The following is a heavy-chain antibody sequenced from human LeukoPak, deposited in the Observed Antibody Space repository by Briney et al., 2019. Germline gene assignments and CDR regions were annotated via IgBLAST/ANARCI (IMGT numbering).Heavy chain of an antibody. Sequence: GASVKVSCKASGCTFSSYAISWVRHAPGPGLEWKGRIILIFGTANYAQKFQGRVTITTDESTSTAYMELRSLRSEATAVDYYAGAMLGVGALGYGGAGNPGTVSS. V-gene: IGHV1-69*05. J-gene: IGHJ4*02. CDR3: AGAMLGVGALGY. CDR1: GCTFSSYA. CDR2: IILIFGTA. D-gene: IGHD2-2*01.